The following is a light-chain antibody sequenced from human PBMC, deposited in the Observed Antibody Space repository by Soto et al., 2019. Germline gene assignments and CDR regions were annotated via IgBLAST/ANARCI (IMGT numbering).Light chain of an antibody. CDR2: DAS. Sequence: EIMLSQSPGTLSPSPGQRATLSCRASESLSINNLAWYQQKHGQAPSLLIYDASNRATGIPARFSGSGSGTDFTLTISSLEPEDFAVYYCQQRSNWPPWTFGQGTKVDIK. J-gene: IGKJ1*01. CDR1: ESLSINN. CDR3: QQRSNWPPWT. V-gene: IGKV3-11*01.